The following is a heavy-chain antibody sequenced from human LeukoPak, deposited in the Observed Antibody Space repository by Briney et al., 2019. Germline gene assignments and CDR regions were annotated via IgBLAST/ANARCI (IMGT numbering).Heavy chain of an antibody. V-gene: IGHV4-61*02. CDR2: IHTSGST. Sequence: PSETLSLTCTVSGGSISSGTYYWTWIRQPAGKRLEWIGRIHTSGSTNYNPSLKSRVTISVDTSKNQFSLKLSSVTAADTAVYYCARAPSVRGVIIPYWYFDLWGRGTLVTVSS. J-gene: IGHJ2*01. D-gene: IGHD3-10*01. CDR3: ARAPSVRGVIIPYWYFDL. CDR1: GGSISSGTYY.